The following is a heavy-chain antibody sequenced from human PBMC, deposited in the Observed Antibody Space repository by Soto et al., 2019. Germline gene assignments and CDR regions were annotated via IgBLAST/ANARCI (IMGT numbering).Heavy chain of an antibody. J-gene: IGHJ4*02. D-gene: IGHD1-26*01. V-gene: IGHV4-30-4*01. CDR3: ARREIKGPIDY. CDR1: GGSISSGDYY. CDR2: IYYSGST. Sequence: SETLSLTCTVSGGSISSGDYYWSWIRQPPGKGLEWIGYIYYSGSTYYNPSLKSRVTISVDTSKTRFSLKLTSVTAVDTAVYYCARREIKGPIDYWGQGTLVTVSS.